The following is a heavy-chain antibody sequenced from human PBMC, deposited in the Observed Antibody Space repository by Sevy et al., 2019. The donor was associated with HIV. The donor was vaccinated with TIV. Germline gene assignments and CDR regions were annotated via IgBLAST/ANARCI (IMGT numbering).Heavy chain of an antibody. D-gene: IGHD6-19*01. CDR1: GFTFSSYS. V-gene: IGHV3-48*01. J-gene: IGHJ4*02. Sequence: GGSLRLSCAASGFTFSSYSMNWVRQAPGKGLEWVSYISSSSSTIYYAGSVKGRFTISRDNAKNSLYLQMNSLGAEDTAVYYCARGRIAVAVLWGQGTLVTVSS. CDR3: ARGRIAVAVL. CDR2: ISSSSSTI.